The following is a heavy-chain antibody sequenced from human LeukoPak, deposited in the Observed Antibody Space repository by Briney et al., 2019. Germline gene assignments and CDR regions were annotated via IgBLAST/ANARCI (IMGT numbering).Heavy chain of an antibody. CDR3: ARYGSGSSYLDY. J-gene: IGHJ4*02. Sequence: PGRSLRLSGAASGFTFSDYYMSWIRKAPGKGLEWVSYISSSSSYTNYADSVKGRFTISRDNAKNSLYLQMNSLRAEDTAVYYCARYGSGSSYLDYWGQGTLVTVSS. V-gene: IGHV3-11*03. CDR2: ISSSSSYT. D-gene: IGHD3-10*01. CDR1: GFTFSDYY.